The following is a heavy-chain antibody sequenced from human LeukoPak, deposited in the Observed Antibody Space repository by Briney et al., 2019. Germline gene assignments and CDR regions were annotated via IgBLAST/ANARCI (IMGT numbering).Heavy chain of an antibody. Sequence: PGGSLRLSCAASGFIVSNNYMSWVRQAPGKGLEWVSAIYNDGSTYNADSVKGRFTISRDTSKNTLHLQMNSLRAEDTAVYYCARQVVARTFDNLGQGTLVTVSS. D-gene: IGHD5-12*01. J-gene: IGHJ4*02. CDR3: ARQVVARTFDN. V-gene: IGHV3-66*04. CDR1: GFIVSNNY. CDR2: IYNDGST.